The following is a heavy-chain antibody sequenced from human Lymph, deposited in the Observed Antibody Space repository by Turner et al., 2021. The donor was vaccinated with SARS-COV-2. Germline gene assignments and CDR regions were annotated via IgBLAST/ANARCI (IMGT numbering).Heavy chain of an antibody. CDR1: GFTFDDYA. D-gene: IGHD1-26*01. Sequence: EVQLVESGGGLVQPGRSLRLSCAASGFTFDDYAMHWVRQAPGKGLEWVSGINWSGGSIAYADSVNGRFTSSRDNPKNSLYLQMNSLRAEDTAFYYCAKDLAGTYYSSFDYWGQGTLVTVSS. CDR3: AKDLAGTYYSSFDY. V-gene: IGHV3-9*01. CDR2: INWSGGSI. J-gene: IGHJ4*02.